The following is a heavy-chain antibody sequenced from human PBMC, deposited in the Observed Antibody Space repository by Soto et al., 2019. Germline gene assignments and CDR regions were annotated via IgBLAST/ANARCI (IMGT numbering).Heavy chain of an antibody. CDR3: ARDNLAFQGAFDL. D-gene: IGHD3-16*01. CDR1: GFVFSDFQ. CDR2: ITGTSAFT. V-gene: IGHV3-21*01. Sequence: GGSLRLCCAASGFVFSDFQFNWVRQAPGGGLEWLSSITGTSAFTEYAESIEGRFTISRDNPNKLLFLHMDNLIPEDTAVYYCARDNLAFQGAFDLWGQGTLVTVSS. J-gene: IGHJ4*02.